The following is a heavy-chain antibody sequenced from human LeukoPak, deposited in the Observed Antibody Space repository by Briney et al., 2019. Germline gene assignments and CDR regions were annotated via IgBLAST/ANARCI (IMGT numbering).Heavy chain of an antibody. J-gene: IGHJ2*01. CDR2: IYYSGST. CDR1: GGSISSYY. Sequence: SETLSLTCTVSGGSISSYYWSWIRQPPGKGLEWIGYIYYSGSTNYSPSLKSRLTISVDTSKNQFSLKLSSVTAADTAVYYCATTYGSSVLGYSDLWGRGTLVTVSS. D-gene: IGHD6-13*01. CDR3: ATTYGSSVLGYSDL. V-gene: IGHV4-59*01.